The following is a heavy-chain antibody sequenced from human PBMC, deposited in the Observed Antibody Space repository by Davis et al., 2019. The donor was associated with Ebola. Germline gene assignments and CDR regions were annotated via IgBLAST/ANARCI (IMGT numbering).Heavy chain of an antibody. CDR1: GFNFNSYY. V-gene: IGHV3-72*01. J-gene: IGHJ4*02. D-gene: IGHD6-19*01. CDR2: SRNKANSYTT. CDR3: ARIRMGSRGDYYFDY. Sequence: GESLKISCEASGFNFNSYYMSWVRQAPGKGLEWVGRSRNKANSYTTEYAASVKARFTISRDDSKNSLFLQMNSLEAEDTAVYYCARIRMGSRGDYYFDYWGQGTLVTVSS.